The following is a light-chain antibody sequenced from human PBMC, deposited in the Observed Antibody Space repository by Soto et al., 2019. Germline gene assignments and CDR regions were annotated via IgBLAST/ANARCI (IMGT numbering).Light chain of an antibody. Sequence: LPQSTGPLSLSPGEGATLSSTSGQSVSSSYLAWYQQKPGQAPRLPIYGASTRATGIPDRFSGSGSGTDFTLTINRVAPEDFAVYYCQQYVSLPITFGQGTRLEIK. CDR1: QSVSSSY. CDR3: QQYVSLPIT. CDR2: GAS. J-gene: IGKJ5*01. V-gene: IGKV3-20*01.